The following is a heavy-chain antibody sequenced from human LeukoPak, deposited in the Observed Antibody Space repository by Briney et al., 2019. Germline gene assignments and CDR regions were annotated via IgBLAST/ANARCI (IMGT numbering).Heavy chain of an antibody. CDR3: AREYLIGNWFDP. Sequence: PSETLSLTCTVSRGSISSSSYFWGWIRQTPGKGLEWIGEINPSGNTNYNPSLKSRVIISVDTYKNQLSLKLSSVTAADTAVYYCAREYLIGNWFDPWGQGTLVTVSS. D-gene: IGHD3-9*01. J-gene: IGHJ5*02. CDR2: INPSGNT. CDR1: RGSISSSSYF. V-gene: IGHV4-39*07.